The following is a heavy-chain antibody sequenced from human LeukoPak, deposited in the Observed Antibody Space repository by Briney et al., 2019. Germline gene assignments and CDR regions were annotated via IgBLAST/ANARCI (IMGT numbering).Heavy chain of an antibody. CDR1: GGSISLSYYY. D-gene: IGHD3-22*01. V-gene: IGHV4-39*07. J-gene: IGHJ4*02. Sequence: PSETLSLTCSVSGGSISLSYYYWGWIRQPPGKALEWIGSVYYSGTTSYNPSLKSRVTISVDMSKNHFSLRLSSVTAADTAVYYCARDAAASGEIVVGGFGYWGQGTLVTVSS. CDR2: VYYSGTT. CDR3: ARDAAASGEIVVGGFGY.